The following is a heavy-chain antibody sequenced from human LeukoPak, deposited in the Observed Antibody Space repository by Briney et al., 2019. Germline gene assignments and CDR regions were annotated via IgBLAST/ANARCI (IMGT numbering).Heavy chain of an antibody. CDR3: ARAGYCSGGSCYALDY. CDR2: IDPNSGGT. CDR1: GYTLTGYY. V-gene: IGHV1-2*02. D-gene: IGHD2-15*01. Sequence: ASEKVSCKASGYTLTGYYMHWVRQAPGQGLVWMGWIDPNSGGTNYAPKFQGRVTLTRDTSISTAYMELSRLRSDDTAVYYCARAGYCSGGSCYALDYWGQGTLVSVSS. J-gene: IGHJ4*02.